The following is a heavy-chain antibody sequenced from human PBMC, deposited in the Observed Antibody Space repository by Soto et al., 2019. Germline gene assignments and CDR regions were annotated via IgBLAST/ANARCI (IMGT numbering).Heavy chain of an antibody. CDR1: GYTFTSYG. CDR2: ISAHNGNT. Sequence: QVQLVQSGAEVKKPGASVKVSCKASGYTFTSYGISWVRQAPGQGLEWMGWISAHNGNTKYAQKLQGRVTMTTDTSPSTADMERRSLRSDGTAVYYCARDLGGFPDSWGQGTLVTVSS. J-gene: IGHJ4*02. CDR3: ARDLGGFPDS. D-gene: IGHD5-12*01. V-gene: IGHV1-18*01.